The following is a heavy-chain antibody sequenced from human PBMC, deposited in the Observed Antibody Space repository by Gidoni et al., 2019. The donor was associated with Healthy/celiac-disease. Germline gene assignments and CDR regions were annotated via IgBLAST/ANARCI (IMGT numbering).Heavy chain of an antibody. J-gene: IGHJ4*02. CDR3: TTEADYYDSSGYYYGGDY. CDR1: GFTFSNAW. D-gene: IGHD3-22*01. CDR2: IKSKTDGGTT. V-gene: IGHV3-15*01. Sequence: EVQLVESGGGLVKPGGSLRLSCAASGFTFSNAWMSWVRQAPGKGLEWVGRIKSKTDGGTTDYAAPVKGRFTISRDDSKNTLYLQMNSLKTEDTAVYYCTTEADYYDSSGYYYGGDYWGQGTLVTVSS.